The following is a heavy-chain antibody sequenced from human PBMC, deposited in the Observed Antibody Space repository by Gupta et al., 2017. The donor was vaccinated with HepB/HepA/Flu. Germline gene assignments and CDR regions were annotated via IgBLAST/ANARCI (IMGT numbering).Heavy chain of an antibody. D-gene: IGHD2-2*03. V-gene: IGHV3-7*01. CDR1: GFSFSNDW. CDR3: VRVDIS. CDR2: ISPDGSLR. Sequence: VQLEESGGGLVQPGGSLRLSCAASGFSFSNDWMNWVRQVSGKGLEWVANISPDGSLRRYVDAVKGRFIISRDNAKNSLYLQLSSLRVEDTAVYYCVRVDISWGQGTLVTVSP. J-gene: IGHJ5*02.